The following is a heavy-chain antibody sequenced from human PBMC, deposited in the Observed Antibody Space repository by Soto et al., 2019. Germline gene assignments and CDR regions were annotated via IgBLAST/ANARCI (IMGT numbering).Heavy chain of an antibody. CDR1: GFTFSSYW. V-gene: IGHV3-74*01. CDR3: ARGYYYDTSGPYFDH. CDR2: IKSDGSRT. Sequence: EVQLVESGGGLVQPGGSLRLSCAASGFTFSSYWMHWVRQAPGKGLVWVSRIKSDGSRTSYADSVKGRFTISRDNAKNTVYLQMNGLRAEDTAVYYCARGYYYDTSGPYFDHWGQGTLVTVSS. D-gene: IGHD3-22*01. J-gene: IGHJ4*02.